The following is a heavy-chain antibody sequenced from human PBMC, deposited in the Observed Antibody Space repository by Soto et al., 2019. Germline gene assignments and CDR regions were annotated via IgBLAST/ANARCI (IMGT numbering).Heavy chain of an antibody. CDR3: VRGPSHGAFDI. V-gene: IGHV3-30-3*01. CDR1: GSTFSSYD. Sequence: QVPLVESGGDVVQPGRSLRLSCAASGSTFSSYDIHWVRQAPGKGLQWVAHISPDGNNAYYADSVKGRFTISRDNARNTVYLQVRSLRADDTAVYHCVRGPSHGAFDIWGQGTLVTVSS. CDR2: ISPDGNNA. J-gene: IGHJ3*02.